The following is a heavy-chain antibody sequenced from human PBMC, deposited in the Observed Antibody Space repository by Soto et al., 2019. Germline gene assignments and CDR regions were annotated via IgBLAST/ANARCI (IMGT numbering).Heavy chain of an antibody. CDR2: IKSKTDGGTT. J-gene: IGHJ6*03. V-gene: IGHV3-15*01. CDR1: GFTFSNAW. D-gene: IGHD5-12*01. CDR3: TTDPKVTTIQFDYYYYYYMDV. Sequence: GGSLRLSCAASGFTFSNAWMSWVRQAPGKGLEWVGRIKSKTDGGTTDYAAPVKGRFTISRDDSKNTLYLQMNSLKTEDTAVYYCTTDPKVTTIQFDYYYYYYMDVWGKGTTVTVSS.